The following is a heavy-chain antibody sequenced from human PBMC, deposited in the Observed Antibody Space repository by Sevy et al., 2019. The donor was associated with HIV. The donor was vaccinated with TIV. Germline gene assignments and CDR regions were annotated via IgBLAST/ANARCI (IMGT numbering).Heavy chain of an antibody. CDR1: GFTFSSYA. D-gene: IGHD5-12*01. CDR2: ISGSGIST. Sequence: GGSLRLSCAASGFTFSSYAMSWVRQAPGKGLEWVSAISGSGISTYYADSVKGRFTISRDNSKNTLYLQMNNLRAEDMAVFYCVKVIGYSGYETDFWGQGTLVTVSS. J-gene: IGHJ4*02. V-gene: IGHV3-23*01. CDR3: VKVIGYSGYETDF.